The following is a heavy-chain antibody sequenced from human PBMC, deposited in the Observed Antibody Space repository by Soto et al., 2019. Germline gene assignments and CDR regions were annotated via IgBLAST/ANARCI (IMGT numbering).Heavy chain of an antibody. CDR2: INHSGST. CDR3: ARDKITGLFDY. D-gene: IGHD2-8*02. J-gene: IGHJ4*02. V-gene: IGHV4-34*01. CDR1: GGSFSGYY. Sequence: QVQLQQWGAGLLKPSETLSLNCAVYGGSFSGYYWTWIRQPPGTGLEWIGEINHSGSTNYNPSLNSRVTISVDTSKNQFSLKLTSVTAADTAGYYCARDKITGLFDYWGQGTQVTVSS.